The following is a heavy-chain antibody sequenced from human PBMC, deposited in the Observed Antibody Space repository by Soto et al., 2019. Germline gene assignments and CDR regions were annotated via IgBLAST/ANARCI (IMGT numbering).Heavy chain of an antibody. V-gene: IGHV1-3*01. CDR1: GYTFTSYA. J-gene: IGHJ4*02. Sequence: ASVKVSCKASGYTFTSYAMHWVRQAPGQRLEWMGWINAGNGNTKYSQKFQGRVTITRDTSASTAYMELSSLRSEDTAVYYCARGQDSGYDLLYRLFDYWGQGTLVTVSS. D-gene: IGHD5-12*01. CDR2: INAGNGNT. CDR3: ARGQDSGYDLLYRLFDY.